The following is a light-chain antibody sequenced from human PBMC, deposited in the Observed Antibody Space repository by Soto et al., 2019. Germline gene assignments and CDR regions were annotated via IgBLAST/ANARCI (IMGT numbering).Light chain of an antibody. J-gene: IGLJ3*02. CDR2: DVS. CDR1: TSDVGGYNY. CDR3: CSYAGTYTWV. Sequence: QSVLTQPRSVSASPGQSVTISCTGTTSDVGGYNYVSWYQQHPGQAPKLMIYDVSKRPSVVPDRFSGSKSGNTASLTISGLQAEDEADYYCCSYAGTYTWVFGGGTKLTVL. V-gene: IGLV2-11*01.